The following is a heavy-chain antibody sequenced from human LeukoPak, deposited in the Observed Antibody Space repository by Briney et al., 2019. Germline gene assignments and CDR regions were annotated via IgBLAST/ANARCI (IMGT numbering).Heavy chain of an antibody. J-gene: IGHJ5*02. CDR1: GYSFTSYW. CDR3: ARQRNSGYDGNWFDP. CDR2: IHPGDSDT. V-gene: IGHV5-51*01. D-gene: IGHD5-12*01. Sequence: GESLKISCKGSGYSFTSYWIGWVRQMPGKGLEWMGIIHPGDSDTRYSPSCQGQVTISADKSISTAYLQWSSLKASDTAMYYCARQRNSGYDGNWFDPWGQGTLVTVSS.